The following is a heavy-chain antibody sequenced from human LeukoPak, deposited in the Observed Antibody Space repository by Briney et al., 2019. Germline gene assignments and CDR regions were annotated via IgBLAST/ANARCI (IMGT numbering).Heavy chain of an antibody. CDR2: ISGSGRST. D-gene: IGHD2-21*02. Sequence: GGSLRLSCAASGFTFSSYAMSWVRQAPGKGLEWVSTISGSGRSTYYADSVKGGFTISRDNSKKTLYLQMNSLRAEDTAVYYCAKVITYCGGDCYDYYYYGMDVWGQGTTVTVSS. CDR3: AKVITYCGGDCYDYYYYGMDV. V-gene: IGHV3-23*01. J-gene: IGHJ6*02. CDR1: GFTFSSYA.